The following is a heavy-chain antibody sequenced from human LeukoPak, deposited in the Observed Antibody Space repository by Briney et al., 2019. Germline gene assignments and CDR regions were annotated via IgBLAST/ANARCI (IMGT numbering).Heavy chain of an antibody. CDR3: ATESGYAVGDN. D-gene: IGHD5-12*01. CDR1: GFTVRSNY. V-gene: IGHV3-53*01. CDR2: IYTNGNT. Sequence: PGGSLRLSCAASGFTVRSNYMTWFRQAPGKGLEWVSVIYTNGNTYYADSVKGRFSISRDNSKNTLFLQMNSLRAEDTAVYYCATESGYAVGDNWGQGTLVTVSS. J-gene: IGHJ4*02.